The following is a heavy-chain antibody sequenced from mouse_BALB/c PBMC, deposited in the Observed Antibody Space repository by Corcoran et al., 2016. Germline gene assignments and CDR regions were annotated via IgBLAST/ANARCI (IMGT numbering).Heavy chain of an antibody. D-gene: IGHD2-1*01. CDR2: INPYNGAT. J-gene: IGHJ4*01. CDR1: GYSFTGYY. CDR3: ARSLYGNGAMDY. V-gene: IGHV1-26*01. Sequence: EVQLQQSGPELVKPGASVKISCKASGYSFTGYYMHWVKQSHVQSLEWIGRINPYNGATSYNQNFKDKASLTVDKSSSTAYMELHSLTSEDSAVYYCARSLYGNGAMDYWGQGTSVTVSS.